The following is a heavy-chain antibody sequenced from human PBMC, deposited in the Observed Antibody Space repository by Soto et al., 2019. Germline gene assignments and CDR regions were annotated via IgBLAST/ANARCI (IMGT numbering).Heavy chain of an antibody. CDR1: GGTFSSYA. J-gene: IGHJ6*02. Sequence: QVQLVQSGAEVKKPGSSVTVSCKASGGTFSSYALSWVRQAPGQGLEWMGRIIPFIGTANYAQKFQGRVTITAAESTSTAYMELTSLRAEDTAVYYWARVVMTTAPASYYYGMDAWGQGTTVTVSS. D-gene: IGHD4-4*01. CDR2: IIPFIGTA. V-gene: IGHV1-69*18. CDR3: ARVVMTTAPASYYYGMDA.